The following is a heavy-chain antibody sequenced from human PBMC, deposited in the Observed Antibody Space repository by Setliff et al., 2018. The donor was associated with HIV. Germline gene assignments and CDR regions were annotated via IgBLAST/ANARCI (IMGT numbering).Heavy chain of an antibody. CDR2: INHSGRT. Sequence: PSETLSLTCAVSGYSISSGYYWGWIRQPLGKGLEWIGEINHSGRTSYNASLKSRLTISVDTSKKQFSLNLSSVTAADTATYYCAREGGLGAWGQGTLVTVSS. J-gene: IGHJ5*02. CDR3: AREGGLGA. CDR1: GYSISSGYY. V-gene: IGHV4-38-2*02. D-gene: IGHD3-16*01.